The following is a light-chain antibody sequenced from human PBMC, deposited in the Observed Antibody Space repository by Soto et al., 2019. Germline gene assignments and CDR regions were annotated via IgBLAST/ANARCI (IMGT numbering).Light chain of an antibody. Sequence: DMQMTQSPSSLSASVGDTVTITCRASQGICNYLAWYQQKPGQVPNLLIYAASTLQSGVPSRFSGSGSGTDFTLTISSLRPEDVATYYCQKYNNAPRTFCQGTKVEI. J-gene: IGKJ1*01. CDR1: QGICNY. CDR2: AAS. V-gene: IGKV1-27*01. CDR3: QKYNNAPRT.